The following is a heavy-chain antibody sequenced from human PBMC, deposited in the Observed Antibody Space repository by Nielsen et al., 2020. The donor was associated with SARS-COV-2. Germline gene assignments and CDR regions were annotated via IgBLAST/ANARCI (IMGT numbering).Heavy chain of an antibody. D-gene: IGHD2-2*01. Sequence: GESLKISCAASGFTLSNYGMHWVRQAPGKGLEWVAVISYDGNKNYYADSVKGRFTISRDKSKNAVYLQMNSLRAEDTAVYYCARDDCSSTSCYWPRYYYYMDVWGKGTTVTVSS. CDR2: ISYDGNKN. CDR3: ARDDCSSTSCYWPRYYYYMDV. J-gene: IGHJ6*03. V-gene: IGHV3-30*03. CDR1: GFTLSNYG.